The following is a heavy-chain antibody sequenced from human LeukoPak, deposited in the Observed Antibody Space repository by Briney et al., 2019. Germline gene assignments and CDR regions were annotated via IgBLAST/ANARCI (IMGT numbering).Heavy chain of an antibody. CDR1: GFTFSSYA. V-gene: IGHV3-23*01. D-gene: IGHD6-13*01. Sequence: PGKSLRLSCAASGFTFSSYAMGWVRQTPGKGLDWVSAISGSGGTTYYADSVKGRFTISRDNFKNTLYLQMNSLRAEDTAVYYCAKDYRIAAAGTWSYWGQGTLVTVSS. J-gene: IGHJ4*02. CDR3: AKDYRIAAAGTWSY. CDR2: ISGSGGTT.